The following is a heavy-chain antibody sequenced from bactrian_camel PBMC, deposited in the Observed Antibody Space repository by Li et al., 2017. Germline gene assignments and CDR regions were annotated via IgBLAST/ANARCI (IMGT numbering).Heavy chain of an antibody. Sequence: VQLVESGGGSVQPGGSLRLTCVATGNTALNSCMAWFRRVSGNEREGVASIDGSGTTTYGDSVKGRFTTSRDNAVNTVYLHMNSLESEDTALYYCATVFPLSREHLFEYNTWGQGTQVTVS. J-gene: IGHJ4*01. V-gene: IGHV3S53*01. CDR1: GNTALNSC. CDR3: ATVFPLSREHLFEYNT. CDR2: IDGSGTT.